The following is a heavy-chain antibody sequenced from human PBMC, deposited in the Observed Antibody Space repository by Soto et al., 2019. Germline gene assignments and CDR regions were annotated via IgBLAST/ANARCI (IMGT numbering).Heavy chain of an antibody. CDR3: ARTGLPYGMAV. Sequence: EVQLVESGGGLVQPGGSLRLSCAASGFTFSGYWMYWVRQAPGKGLSTVSHIDHDGRTTTYADSVKGRFTISRDNAKNRVYLQMNSLRAEDKAVFFCARTGLPYGMAVWGQGTTVTVSS. CDR1: GFTFSGYW. CDR2: IDHDGRTT. V-gene: IGHV3-74*01. J-gene: IGHJ6*02.